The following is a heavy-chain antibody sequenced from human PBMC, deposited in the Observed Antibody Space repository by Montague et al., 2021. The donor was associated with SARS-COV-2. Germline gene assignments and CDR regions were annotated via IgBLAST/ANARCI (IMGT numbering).Heavy chain of an antibody. V-gene: IGHV3-21*06. CDR3: AREFPYNVDF. CDR1: GFIFSHYS. Sequence: SLRLSCAASGFIFSHYSMDWVRQAPGKGLEWVSSISYASNYIYYADSVRGRFTISRDNGKNSLYLQMNSLRVEDTGLYFCAREFPYNVDFWGQGTVVTVSS. CDR2: ISYASNYI. D-gene: IGHD1-14*01. J-gene: IGHJ4*02.